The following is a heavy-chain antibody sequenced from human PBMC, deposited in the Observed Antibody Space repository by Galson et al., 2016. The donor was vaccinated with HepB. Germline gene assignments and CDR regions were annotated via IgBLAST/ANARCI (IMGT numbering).Heavy chain of an antibody. J-gene: IGHJ4*02. Sequence: PALEKPTQTLTLTCIFSGFSLSTTGVGVGWMRQPPGKTLEWLAHIYWDGDERYSPSLKSRLTITKDTSKNRVVLTMTNMDPVDTATYYCVHIVHSGSYYYFAYWGQGTLVTVSS. CDR1: GFSLSTTGVG. CDR2: IYWDGDE. D-gene: IGHD1-26*01. V-gene: IGHV2-5*02. CDR3: VHIVHSGSYYYFAY.